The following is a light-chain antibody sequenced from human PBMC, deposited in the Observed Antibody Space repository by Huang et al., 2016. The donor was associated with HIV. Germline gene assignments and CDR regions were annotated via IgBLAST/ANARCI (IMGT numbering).Light chain of an antibody. CDR1: LHISNY. V-gene: IGKV1-39*01. J-gene: IGKJ3*01. CDR3: QQSYTAPT. CDR2: STS. Sequence: DIQMTQSPSSLSASLGDRVTITCRASLHISNYLYWYPQKPRKTPKVLIYSTSSLQSGVPSRFSGSGFGTDFTLTISSLRPEDFATYYCQQSYTAPTFGPGTEVDIK.